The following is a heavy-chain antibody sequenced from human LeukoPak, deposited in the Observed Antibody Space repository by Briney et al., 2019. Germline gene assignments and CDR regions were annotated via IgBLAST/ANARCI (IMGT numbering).Heavy chain of an antibody. CDR3: ARHSVATGVDF. CDR1: GGSFSGYY. J-gene: IGHJ4*02. CDR2: INHSGST. Sequence: SETLSLTCAVYGGSFSGYYWSWIRQPPGKGLEWIGEINHSGSTNYNPSLKSRVTISVDTSKNQFSLKLSSVTAADTAVYYCARHSVATGVDFWGQGTLVTVSS. D-gene: IGHD5-12*01. V-gene: IGHV4-34*01.